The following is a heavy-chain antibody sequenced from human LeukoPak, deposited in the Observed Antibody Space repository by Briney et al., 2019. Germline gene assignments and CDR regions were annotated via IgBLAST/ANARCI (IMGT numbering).Heavy chain of an antibody. CDR2: ISYDGSNK. J-gene: IGHJ4*02. D-gene: IGHD3-3*01. CDR1: GFTFSSYS. CDR3: ARGRGFLEWSQYYFDY. V-gene: IGHV3-30-3*01. Sequence: GGSLRLSCAASGFTFSSYSMDWVRQAPGKGLEWVAVISYDGSNKYYADSVKGRFTISRDNSKNTLYLQMNSLRAEDTAVYYCARGRGFLEWSQYYFDYWGQGTLVTVSS.